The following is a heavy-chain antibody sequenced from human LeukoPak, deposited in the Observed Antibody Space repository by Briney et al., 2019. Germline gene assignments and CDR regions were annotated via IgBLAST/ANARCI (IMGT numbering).Heavy chain of an antibody. V-gene: IGHV6-1*01. CDR3: AREADTAMVKAGQEYFDY. J-gene: IGHJ4*02. CDR1: GDSVSSNSAA. CDR2: TYYRSKWYN. Sequence: SQTLSLTCAISGDSVSSNSAAWNWIRQSPSRGLEWLGRTYYRSKWYNDYAVSVKSRITINPDTSKNQFSLQLNSVTPEDTAVYYCAREADTAMVKAGQEYFDYWGQGTLVTVS. D-gene: IGHD5-18*01.